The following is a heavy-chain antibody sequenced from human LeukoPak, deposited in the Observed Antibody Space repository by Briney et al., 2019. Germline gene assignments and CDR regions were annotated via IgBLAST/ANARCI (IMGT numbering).Heavy chain of an antibody. J-gene: IGHJ5*02. CDR2: IYHSGNT. Sequence: SETLSLTCSVSDYSINRGYYWGWIRQPPGKGLEWIGSIYHSGNTYYNPSLKSRVTISVDTSKNQFSLKLSSVTAADTAVYYCARRGSLGYCSSTSCGGPNWFDPWGQGTLVTVSS. CDR3: ARRGSLGYCSSTSCGGPNWFDP. V-gene: IGHV4-38-2*02. D-gene: IGHD2-2*01. CDR1: DYSINRGYY.